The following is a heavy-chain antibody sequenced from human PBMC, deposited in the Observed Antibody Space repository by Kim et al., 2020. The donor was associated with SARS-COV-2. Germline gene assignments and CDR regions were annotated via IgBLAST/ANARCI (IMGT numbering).Heavy chain of an antibody. J-gene: IGHJ4*02. V-gene: IGHV3-23*01. CDR2: VSGSGGST. CDR3: AKGGSTYYYDSSGYRHY. CDR1: GFTFSSYA. Sequence: GGSLRLSCAASGFTFSSYAMSWVRQAPGKGLEWVSGVSGSGGSTYYADSVKGRLTISRDNSKKTLYLQMNSLRAEDTAVYYRAKGGSTYYYDSSGYRHYWGQGTLVTVSS. D-gene: IGHD3-22*01.